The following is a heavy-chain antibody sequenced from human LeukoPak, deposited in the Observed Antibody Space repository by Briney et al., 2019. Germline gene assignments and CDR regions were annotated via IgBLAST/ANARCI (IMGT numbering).Heavy chain of an antibody. CDR1: GGSISSYY. CDR2: IYTIVST. D-gene: IGHD3-22*01. J-gene: IGHJ5*02. Sequence: SETLSLTRTVSGGSISSYYCSWIRLPAGKGLEWIGRIYTIVSTTYNPPLKSRVTLSVETSKNQFSLKLSSVTAADTAVYYCAREDYYYETNWFGPWGQGTLVTVSS. V-gene: IGHV4-4*07. CDR3: AREDYYYETNWFGP.